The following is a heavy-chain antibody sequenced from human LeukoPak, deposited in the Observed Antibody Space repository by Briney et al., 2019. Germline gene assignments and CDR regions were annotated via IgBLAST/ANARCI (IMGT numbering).Heavy chain of an antibody. CDR2: IIRIFGTA. Sequence: SVKVSCKASGGTFSSYASIWVRQAPRQGLEWIGGIIRIFGTAHYAQKFQGRVTITADESTSTAYMELSSLRSEDTAVYYCARAGTIPYYYYYMDVWGKGTTVTVSS. V-gene: IGHV1-69*13. D-gene: IGHD1-1*01. CDR1: GGTFSSYA. J-gene: IGHJ6*03. CDR3: ARAGTIPYYYYYMDV.